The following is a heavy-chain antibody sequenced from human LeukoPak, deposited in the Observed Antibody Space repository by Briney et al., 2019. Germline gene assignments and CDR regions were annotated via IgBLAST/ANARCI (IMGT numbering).Heavy chain of an antibody. J-gene: IGHJ6*03. D-gene: IGHD5-18*01. CDR1: GYSIISDYF. CDR2: INHSGST. CDR3: ARGRGYSYGRLYYYYYMDV. Sequence: SETLSLTCTVSGYSIISDYFWGWIRQPPGKGLEWIGEINHSGSTNYNPSLKSRVTISVDTSKNQFSLKLSSVTAADTAVYYCARGRGYSYGRLYYYYYMDVWGKGTTVTISS. V-gene: IGHV4-38-2*02.